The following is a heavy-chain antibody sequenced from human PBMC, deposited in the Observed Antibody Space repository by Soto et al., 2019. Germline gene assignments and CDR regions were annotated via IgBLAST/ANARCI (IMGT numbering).Heavy chain of an antibody. CDR2: IYYGDST. D-gene: IGHD4-17*01. CDR1: GFTVSSHY. CDR3: ATTVTRLIAFDV. J-gene: IGHJ3*01. V-gene: IGHV3-53*01. Sequence: GASVKVSCAASGFTVSSHYMTWVRQAPGKGLEWVSIIYYGDSTFYADSVKGRFTISRDNSKNTLYLQLNSLRAEDTAVYYCATTVTRLIAFDVWGQGAMVT.